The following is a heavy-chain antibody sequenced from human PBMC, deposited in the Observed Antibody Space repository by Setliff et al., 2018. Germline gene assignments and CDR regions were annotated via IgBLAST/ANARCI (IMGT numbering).Heavy chain of an antibody. CDR1: GFTVSSND. V-gene: IGHV3-7*01. CDR3: FGAGTCSY. CDR2: INPHGSEK. D-gene: IGHD3-10*01. J-gene: IGHJ4*02. Sequence: GGSLRLSCAASGFTVSSNDMSWVRQAPGKGLEWLASINPHGSEKYYADSVKGRFTISRDNAKNSLSLQMNNLRTEDTAVYYCFGAGTCSYWGQGTLVTVSS.